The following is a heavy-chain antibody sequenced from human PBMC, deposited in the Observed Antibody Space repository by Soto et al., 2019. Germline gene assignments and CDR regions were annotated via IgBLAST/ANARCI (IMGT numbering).Heavy chain of an antibody. J-gene: IGHJ6*02. D-gene: IGHD4-17*01. CDR1: GGSISSYY. V-gene: IGHV4-59*01. CDR3: ARDQGYGDDGANYYSGMDV. CDR2: IYYSGST. Sequence: SETLSLTCTVSGGSISSYYWSWIRQPPGKGLEWIGYIYYSGSTNYNPSLKSRVTISVDTSKNQFSLKLSSVTAADTAVYYCARDQGYGDDGANYYSGMDVWGQGTTVTVSS.